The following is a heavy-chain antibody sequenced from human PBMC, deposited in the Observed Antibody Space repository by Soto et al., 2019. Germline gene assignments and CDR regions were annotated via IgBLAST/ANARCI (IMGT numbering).Heavy chain of an antibody. CDR1: GYTFTSYG. D-gene: IGHD2-15*01. J-gene: IGHJ6*03. Sequence: ASVKVSCKASGYTFTSYGISWVRQAPGQGLEWMGWISAYNGNTNYAQKLQGRVTMTTDTSTSTAYMELRSLRSDDTAVYYCASTTLQYCSGGSCYSLYYYYMDVWGKGTTVTVSS. CDR3: ASTTLQYCSGGSCYSLYYYYMDV. V-gene: IGHV1-18*01. CDR2: ISAYNGNT.